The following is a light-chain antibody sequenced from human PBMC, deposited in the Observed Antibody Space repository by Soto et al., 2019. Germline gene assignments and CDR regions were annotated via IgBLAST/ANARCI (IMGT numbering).Light chain of an antibody. J-gene: IGKJ1*01. CDR1: QSVSSIY. Sequence: EIVLTQSPGTLSLSPGERATPSCRASQSVSSIYLAWYQQKPGQAPRLLIYGASNRATGIPDRFSGSGSGTDFTLTISRLEPEDFAVYYCQQYGSSGTFGQGTKVDI. CDR2: GAS. V-gene: IGKV3-20*01. CDR3: QQYGSSGT.